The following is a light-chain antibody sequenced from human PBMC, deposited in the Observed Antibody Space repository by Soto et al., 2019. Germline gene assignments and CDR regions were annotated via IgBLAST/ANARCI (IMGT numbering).Light chain of an antibody. CDR3: IQHNSYPWT. CDR1: QSISRY. V-gene: IGKV1-17*01. CDR2: AAS. Sequence: DIQMTQSPSSLSASVGDRVTITCRASQSISRYLNWYQQKPGKAPNLLIYAASSLQSGVQSRFSGSGSGTEFTLTIRSLQPEDFATYYCIQHNSYPWTFGQGTKVDIK. J-gene: IGKJ1*01.